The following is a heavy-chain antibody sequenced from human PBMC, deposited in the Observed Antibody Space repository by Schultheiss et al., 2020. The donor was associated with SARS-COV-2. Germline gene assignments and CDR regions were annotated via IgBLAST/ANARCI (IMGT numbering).Heavy chain of an antibody. CDR1: GFTFSSYA. CDR2: ISGSGGST. V-gene: IGHV3-23*01. D-gene: IGHD4-17*01. J-gene: IGHJ6*03. CDR3: ARSTVTTHRRHYYYMDV. Sequence: GGSLRLSCAASGFTFSSYAMSWVRQAPGKRLEWVSPISGSGGSTNHADSVKGRFTISRHNSKNTLYLQMNSLRAEDTAVYYCARSTVTTHRRHYYYMDVWGKGTTVTVSS.